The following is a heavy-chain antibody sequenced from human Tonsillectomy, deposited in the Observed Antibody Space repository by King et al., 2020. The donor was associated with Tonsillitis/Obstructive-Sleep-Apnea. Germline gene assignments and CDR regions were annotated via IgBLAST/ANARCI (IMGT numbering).Heavy chain of an antibody. V-gene: IGHV1-18*01. Sequence: QLVQSGAEVKKPGASVKVSCKASGYTFSSYGIIWVRQAPGQGLEWMGWSSAYNDDTNYAQKFQGRVTMTTETSTSTAYMELRSLRSDDTAVYYCARVSAFAWELVPVDPWGQGTLVTVSS. CDR2: SSAYNDDT. CDR3: ARVSAFAWELVPVDP. CDR1: GYTFSSYG. D-gene: IGHD1-26*01. J-gene: IGHJ5*02.